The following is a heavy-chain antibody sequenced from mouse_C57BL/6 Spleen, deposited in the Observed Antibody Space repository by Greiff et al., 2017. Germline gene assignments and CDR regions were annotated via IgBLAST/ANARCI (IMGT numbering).Heavy chain of an antibody. V-gene: IGHV2-9-1*01. D-gene: IGHD3-2*02. CDR1: GFSLTSYA. CDR2: IWTGGGT. CDR3: ARNKDSSGVASFDY. J-gene: IGHJ2*01. Sequence: QVQLQQSGPGLVAPSQSLSITCTVSGFSLTSYAISWVRQPPGKGLEWLGVIWTGGGTNYNSALKSRLSISKDNSKSQVFLKMNSLQTDDTARYYCARNKDSSGVASFDYWGQGTTLTVSS.